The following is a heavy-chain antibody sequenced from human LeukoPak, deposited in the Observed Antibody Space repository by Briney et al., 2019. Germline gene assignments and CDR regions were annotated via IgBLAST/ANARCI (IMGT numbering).Heavy chain of an antibody. V-gene: IGHV3-23*01. CDR3: ARERNGYYMAV. CDR1: GFTFTNYA. Sequence: PGGSLRLSCATSGFTFTNYAMSWVRQAPGKGLEWVSSISGSASSTYYVDSVKGRFTISRDDSQNTLYLQMNGLRAEDNAVYYCARERNGYYMAVWGKGTTVTIPS. J-gene: IGHJ6*03. CDR2: ISGSASST.